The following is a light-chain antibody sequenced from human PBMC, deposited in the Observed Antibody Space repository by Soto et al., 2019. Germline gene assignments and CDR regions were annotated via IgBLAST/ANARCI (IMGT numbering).Light chain of an antibody. V-gene: IGLV1-40*01. J-gene: IGLJ2*01. CDR1: SAKIGAGYD. CDR2: ANN. CDR3: QSYDSSLNDVV. Sequence: QSVLTQPPSVSGCPGQSVTSSCTWISAKIGAGYDVHWYQQFPGTAPKLLIYANNNRPSGVPDRFSGSKSGTSASLAITGLQAEDEGDYYCQSYDSSLNDVVFGGGTKVTVL.